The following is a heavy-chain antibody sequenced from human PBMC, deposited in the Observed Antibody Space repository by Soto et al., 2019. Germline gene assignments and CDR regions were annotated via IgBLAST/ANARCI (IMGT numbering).Heavy chain of an antibody. CDR1: GYTFTSYG. V-gene: IGHV1-18*01. D-gene: IGHD3-10*01. J-gene: IGHJ3*02. Sequence: ASVKVSCKASGYTFTSYGISWVRQAPGQGLEWMGWISAYNGNTNYAQKLQGRVTMTTDTSTSTAYMELRSLRSDDTAVYYCASTQLLWFGDAFDIWGQATMVTVSS. CDR3: ASTQLLWFGDAFDI. CDR2: ISAYNGNT.